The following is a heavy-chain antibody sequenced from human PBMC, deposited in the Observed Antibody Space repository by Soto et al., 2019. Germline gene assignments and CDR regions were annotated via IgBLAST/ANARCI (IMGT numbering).Heavy chain of an antibody. V-gene: IGHV3-64D*06. CDR3: VKDSSSWYYFDS. CDR2: LSSNGGST. Sequence: GGSLRLSCSASGFTFSSYAMHWVRQAPGKGLEYVSALSSNGGSTYYADSVKGRFTISRDNSKNTLYLQMSSLGAEDTAVYYCVKDSSSWYYFDSWGQGTLVTVSS. J-gene: IGHJ4*02. CDR1: GFTFSSYA. D-gene: IGHD6-13*01.